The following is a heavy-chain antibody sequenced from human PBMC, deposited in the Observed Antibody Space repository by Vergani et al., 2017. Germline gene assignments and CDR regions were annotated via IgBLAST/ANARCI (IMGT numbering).Heavy chain of an antibody. CDR1: GGSISSGGYY. D-gene: IGHD1-26*01. V-gene: IGHV4-31*03. Sequence: QVQLQESGPGLVKPSQTLSLTCTVSGGSISSGGYYWSWIRQHPGKGLEWIGYIYYSGSTYYNPSLKSRVTISVDTSKNQFSLKLSSGTAADTAVYYCAREAGWELLIFRATRAFDIWGQGTMVTVSS. J-gene: IGHJ3*02. CDR3: AREAGWELLIFRATRAFDI. CDR2: IYYSGST.